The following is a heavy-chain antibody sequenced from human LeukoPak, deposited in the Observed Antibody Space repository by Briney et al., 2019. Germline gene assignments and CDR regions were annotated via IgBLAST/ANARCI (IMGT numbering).Heavy chain of an antibody. CDR2: IYYSGST. CDR3: ARHDVSGPLYVWGSYRYAFDI. J-gene: IGHJ3*02. V-gene: IGHV4-59*08. CDR1: GDSISSYY. D-gene: IGHD3-16*02. Sequence: SETLSLTCTVSGDSISSYYWSWIRQPPGKGLEWIGYIYYSGSTNYNPSLKSRVTISVDTSKNQFSLKLSSVTAADTAVYYCARHDVSGPLYVWGSYRYAFDIWGRGTMVTVSS.